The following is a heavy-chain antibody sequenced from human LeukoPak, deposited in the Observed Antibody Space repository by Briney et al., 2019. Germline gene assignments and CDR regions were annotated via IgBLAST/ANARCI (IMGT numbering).Heavy chain of an antibody. D-gene: IGHD3-16*01. J-gene: IGHJ4*02. Sequence: GGSLRLSCAASGFTFSNAWMNWVRRAPGKGLEWVGRIKSRVNGGTVDYAAPVKGRFTISRDDSKNTVFLQMSSLKTEDTAVYYCSTGGYFFDYWGQGTLVTVSS. CDR1: GFTFSNAW. CDR3: STGGYFFDY. CDR2: IKSRVNGGTV. V-gene: IGHV3-15*01.